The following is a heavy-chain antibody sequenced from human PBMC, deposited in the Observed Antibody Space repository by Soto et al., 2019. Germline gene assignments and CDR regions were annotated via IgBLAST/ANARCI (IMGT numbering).Heavy chain of an antibody. Sequence: SETLSLTCTVSGGSINNHYWSWIRQPPGKGLEWIGYIYYSGTTNYNPSLKGRVTISVDTSKNQFSLNLTSLTAADTAVYYCAKDPQQLIVYLDYWGQGTQVTVSS. D-gene: IGHD6-13*01. J-gene: IGHJ4*02. V-gene: IGHV4-59*11. CDR3: AKDPQQLIVYLDY. CDR2: IYYSGTT. CDR1: GGSINNHY.